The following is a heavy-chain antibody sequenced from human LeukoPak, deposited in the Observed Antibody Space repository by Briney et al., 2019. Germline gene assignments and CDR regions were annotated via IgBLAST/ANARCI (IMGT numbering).Heavy chain of an antibody. CDR2: IYYRGST. J-gene: IGHJ4*02. Sequence: KPSETLSLTCTVSGGSISNYFWSWIRQPPGKGLEWIGYIYYRGSTNYNPSLKSRVTISVDTSKNQFSLKLSSVTAADTAVYYCARYQVGADYYFDYWGQGTLVTVSS. D-gene: IGHD2-2*01. CDR3: ARYQVGADYYFDY. V-gene: IGHV4-59*01. CDR1: GGSISNYF.